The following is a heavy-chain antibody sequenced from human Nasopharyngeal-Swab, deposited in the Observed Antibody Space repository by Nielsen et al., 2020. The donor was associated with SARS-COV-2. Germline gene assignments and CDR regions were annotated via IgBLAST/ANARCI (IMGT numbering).Heavy chain of an antibody. J-gene: IGHJ6*03. Sequence: SVQVSCKASGGTFSSYAISWVRQAPGQGLEWMGGIIPIFGTANYAQKFQGRVTITADESTSTAYMELSSLRSEDTAVYYCARVRLTGSSWSLGYYYYYMDVWGKGTTVTVSS. CDR1: GGTFSSYA. CDR2: IIPIFGTA. V-gene: IGHV1-69*13. D-gene: IGHD6-13*01. CDR3: ARVRLTGSSWSLGYYYYYMDV.